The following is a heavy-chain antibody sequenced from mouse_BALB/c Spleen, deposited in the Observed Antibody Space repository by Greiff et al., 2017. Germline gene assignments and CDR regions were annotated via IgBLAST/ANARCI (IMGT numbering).Heavy chain of an antibody. CDR2: INPSTGYT. CDR3: ARWITTVVASMDY. CDR1: GYTFTSYW. D-gene: IGHD1-1*01. J-gene: IGHJ4*01. Sequence: VQLQQSGAELAKPGASVKMSCKASGYTFTSYWMHWVKQRPGQGLEWIGYINPSTGYTEYNQKFKDKATLTADKSSSTAYMQLSSLTSEDSAVYDCARWITTVVASMDYWGQGTSVTVSS. V-gene: IGHV1-7*01.